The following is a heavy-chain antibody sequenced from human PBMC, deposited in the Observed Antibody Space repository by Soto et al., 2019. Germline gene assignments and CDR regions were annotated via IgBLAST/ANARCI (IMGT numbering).Heavy chain of an antibody. J-gene: IGHJ4*02. V-gene: IGHV4-30-4*01. CDR2: IYNSGSP. CDR3: ARSQRGYSYGPFDF. D-gene: IGHD5-12*01. Sequence: NPSETLSLTCTISGGSISSGDYYWNWIRQPPGKGLEWIGYIYNSGSPYYNPSLKTRVTISADTSKNQFSLKLTSVTAADTAVYFCARSQRGYSYGPFDFWGQGTLVTVSS. CDR1: GGSISSGDYY.